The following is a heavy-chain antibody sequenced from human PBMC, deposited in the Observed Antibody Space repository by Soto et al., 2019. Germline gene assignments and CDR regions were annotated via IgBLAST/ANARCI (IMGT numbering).Heavy chain of an antibody. J-gene: IGHJ6*02. V-gene: IGHV3-33*01. CDR1: GFTFSSYG. CDR2: IWYDGSNK. CDR3: AREPSSGWTDYYYGMDV. Sequence: QVQLVESGGGVVQPGRSLRLSCAASGFTFSSYGMHWVRQAPGKGLEWVAVIWYDGSNKYYADSVKGRFTISRDNSKNTLYLQMNSLRAEYTAVYYCAREPSSGWTDYYYGMDVWGQGTTVTVSS. D-gene: IGHD6-19*01.